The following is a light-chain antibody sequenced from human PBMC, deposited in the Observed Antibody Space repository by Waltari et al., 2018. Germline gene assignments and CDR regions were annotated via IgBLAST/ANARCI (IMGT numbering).Light chain of an antibody. V-gene: IGLV2-14*01. CDR3: SSFTNSNTWL. Sequence: QSALTQPASVSGSPGQSITISCTGPTSDVGGYDYVSWYQHHPGTAPKLMIYEVSNRPSGVSNRFSGSKSGNTASLTISGLQAEDEADYYCSSFTNSNTWLFGGGTKLTVL. CDR2: EVS. J-gene: IGLJ3*02. CDR1: TSDVGGYDY.